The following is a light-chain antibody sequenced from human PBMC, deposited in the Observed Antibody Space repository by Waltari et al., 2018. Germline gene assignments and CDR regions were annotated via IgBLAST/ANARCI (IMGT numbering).Light chain of an antibody. CDR2: KNN. CDR1: SSNIGSNY. CDR3: AAWDDSLSGLV. Sequence: QSVLTQPPSASGTPGQKVTIPCNGSSSNIGSNYVYWYQQFPGTAPKLLIYKNNQRPSGVPDRFSDSKSGTSAPLAINGLRSEDEADYYCAAWDDSLSGLVLGGGTKVTVL. J-gene: IGLJ3*02. V-gene: IGLV1-47*01.